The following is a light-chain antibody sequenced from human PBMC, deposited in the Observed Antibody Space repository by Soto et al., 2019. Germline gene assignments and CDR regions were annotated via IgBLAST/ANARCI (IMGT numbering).Light chain of an antibody. CDR3: QQYDNWPPLT. V-gene: IGKV3-15*01. CDR2: GAS. CDR1: QSVSSS. J-gene: IGKJ4*01. Sequence: EIVMTQSPATLSLSPGERATLSCRASQSVSSSLAWYQQKPGQAPRLLIYGASTRATGIPARFSGSGSGTEFILTISSLQSEDFAVYYCQQYDNWPPLTFGGGTKVEIK.